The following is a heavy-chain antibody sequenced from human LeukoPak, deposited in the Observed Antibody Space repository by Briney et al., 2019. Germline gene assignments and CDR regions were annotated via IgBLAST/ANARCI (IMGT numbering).Heavy chain of an antibody. D-gene: IGHD3-3*01. J-gene: IGHJ6*02. V-gene: IGHV1-18*01. CDR1: GYTFTSYG. Sequence: GASVKVSCKASGYTFTSYGISWVRQAPGQGLEWMGWISAYNGNTNYAQKLQGRVTMTTDTSISTAYMELSRLRSDDTAVYYCARILIFGVVNYYYGMDVWGQGTTVTVSS. CDR3: ARILIFGVVNYYYGMDV. CDR2: ISAYNGNT.